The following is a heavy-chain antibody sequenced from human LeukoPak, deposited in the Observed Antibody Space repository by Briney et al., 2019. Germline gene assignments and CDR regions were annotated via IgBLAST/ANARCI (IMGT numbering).Heavy chain of an antibody. D-gene: IGHD3-16*01. J-gene: IGHJ3*02. CDR1: GYTFTGYY. V-gene: IGHV1-2*02. Sequence: ASVKVSCKASGYTFTGYYMHWVRQAPGQGLEWMGWINPNSGGTNYAQKFQGRVTMTRDTSISTAYMELNRLRSDDTAVYYCARDRGSLDAFDIWGQGTMVTVSS. CDR2: INPNSGGT. CDR3: ARDRGSLDAFDI.